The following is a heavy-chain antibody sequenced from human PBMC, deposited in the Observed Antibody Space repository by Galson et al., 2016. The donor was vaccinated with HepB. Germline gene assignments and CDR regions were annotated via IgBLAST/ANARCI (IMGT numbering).Heavy chain of an antibody. Sequence: SLRLSCAVSGFTFSSYGMHWVRQAPGQGLEWVAIISYDGSKKYYAGSVKGRFTISRDNFKNTLFLHMNSLRADDTAVYFCAKGRSDAYAGWFRAGDVDSYFGMDTWGQGTTVTISS. CDR1: GFTFSSYG. V-gene: IGHV3-30*18. CDR3: AKGRSDAYAGWFRAGDVDSYFGMDT. D-gene: IGHD3-10*01. CDR2: ISYDGSKK. J-gene: IGHJ6*02.